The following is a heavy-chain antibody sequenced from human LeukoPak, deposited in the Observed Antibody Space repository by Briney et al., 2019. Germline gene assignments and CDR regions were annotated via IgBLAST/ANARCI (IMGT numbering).Heavy chain of an antibody. CDR3: AREGSTASFPADY. Sequence: GGSLRLSCKLSGFTFRNYCMTCVRQVPEKGLEWLANIKQDENEKNYTHSVKGRFPISRDNPNNSLFLHMNSLRAEDTAVYYCAREGSTASFPADYWGQGILVTVSS. J-gene: IGHJ4*02. CDR2: IKQDENEK. V-gene: IGHV3-7*01. CDR1: GFTFRNYC. D-gene: IGHD2-2*01.